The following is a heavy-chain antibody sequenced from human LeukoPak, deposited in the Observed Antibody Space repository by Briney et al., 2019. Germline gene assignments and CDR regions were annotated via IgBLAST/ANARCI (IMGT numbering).Heavy chain of an antibody. CDR1: GYTFSNYD. D-gene: IGHD3-22*01. Sequence: ASVKVSCKASGYTFSNYDINWVRQATGQGLDWMGWMNPNSGNTGYAQKFQGRVTMTRDTSINTAYMELSSLRSDDTAVYYCARGSQTIITTFCDNWGQGTLVTVSS. J-gene: IGHJ4*02. CDR3: ARGSQTIITTFCDN. CDR2: MNPNSGNT. V-gene: IGHV1-8*01.